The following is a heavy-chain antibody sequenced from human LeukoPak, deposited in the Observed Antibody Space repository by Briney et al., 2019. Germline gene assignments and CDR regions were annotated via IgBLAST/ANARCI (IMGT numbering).Heavy chain of an antibody. Sequence: SETLSLTCAVYGGSFSGYYWSWIRQPPGKGLEWIGYIYYSGSTYYNPSLKSRVTISVDTSKNQFSLKLSSVTAADTAVYYCARVRDSGPDYWGQGTLVTVSS. V-gene: IGHV4-34*09. J-gene: IGHJ4*02. CDR2: IYYSGST. CDR1: GGSFSGYY. D-gene: IGHD6-25*01. CDR3: ARVRDSGPDY.